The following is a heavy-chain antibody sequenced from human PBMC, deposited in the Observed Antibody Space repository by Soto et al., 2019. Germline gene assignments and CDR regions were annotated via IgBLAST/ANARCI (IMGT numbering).Heavy chain of an antibody. J-gene: IGHJ6*03. Sequence: EVQLVESGGGLVQPGGSLRLSCAASGFTFSNYWMYWVRQAPGKGLEWVSRINSDGSVSSYADSVKGRLTISRDNVKNTLYLQMDSLRAEDTAVYYCARGDCVGGTCYSLAGSFYYYMDVWGKGTTVTVSS. D-gene: IGHD2-15*01. V-gene: IGHV3-74*02. CDR3: ARGDCVGGTCYSLAGSFYYYMDV. CDR1: GFTFSNYW. CDR2: INSDGSVS.